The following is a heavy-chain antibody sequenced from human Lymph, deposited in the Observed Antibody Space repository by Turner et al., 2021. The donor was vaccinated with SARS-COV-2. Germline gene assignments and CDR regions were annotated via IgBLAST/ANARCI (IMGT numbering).Heavy chain of an antibody. V-gene: IGHV4-59*11. CDR3: ARGFDY. CDR2: IYYSGSN. CDR1: GASISKHY. J-gene: IGHJ4*02. Sequence: QVQLQESGPGLVKPSETLSLACTVAGASISKHYWIWIRQPPGKGLEWIGYIYYSGSNNYNPSLKSRVTISVYTSKNQFSLKLSSVTAADTAVYYCARGFDYWGQGTLVTVSS.